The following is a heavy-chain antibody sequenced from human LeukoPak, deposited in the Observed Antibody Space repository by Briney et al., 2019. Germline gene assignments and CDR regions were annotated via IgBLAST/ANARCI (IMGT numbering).Heavy chain of an antibody. Sequence: ASVKVSCKASGGTFSSYAISWVRQAPGQGLEWMGRIIPIFGIANYAQKFQGRVTITADKSTSTAYMELSSLRSEDTAVYYCASPGDDAFDIWGQGTMVTVSS. D-gene: IGHD2-21*01. CDR2: IIPIFGIA. CDR3: ASPGDDAFDI. J-gene: IGHJ3*02. V-gene: IGHV1-69*04. CDR1: GGTFSSYA.